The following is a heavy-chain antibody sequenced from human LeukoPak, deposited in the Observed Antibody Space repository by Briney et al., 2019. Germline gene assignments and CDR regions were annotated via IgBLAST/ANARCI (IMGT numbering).Heavy chain of an antibody. CDR2: IYHSGST. Sequence: SETLSLTCSDSGGSISTYYWSWIRQSPGKGLEWIGYIYHSGSTNYNPSLKSRVTISVDTSKNQFSLKLSSVTAADTAVYYCARVNRAVAGALDYWGQGTLVTVSS. J-gene: IGHJ4*02. CDR3: ARVNRAVAGALDY. CDR1: GGSISTYY. D-gene: IGHD1-26*01. V-gene: IGHV4-59*01.